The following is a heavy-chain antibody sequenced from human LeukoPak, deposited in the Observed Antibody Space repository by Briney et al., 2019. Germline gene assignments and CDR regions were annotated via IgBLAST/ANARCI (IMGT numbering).Heavy chain of an antibody. Sequence: GGSQRLSCAASGFTFSTSSMNWVRQAPGKGLEWVSSIATSSDYIFYADSLKGRFTVARDNAKNSLYLHNNSLRPDDTAVYYCARGRSITILRGVAISDGFDMWGQGTKVTVS. J-gene: IGHJ3*02. V-gene: IGHV3-21*06. D-gene: IGHD3-10*01. CDR2: IATSSDYI. CDR1: GFTFSTSS. CDR3: ARGRSITILRGVAISDGFDM.